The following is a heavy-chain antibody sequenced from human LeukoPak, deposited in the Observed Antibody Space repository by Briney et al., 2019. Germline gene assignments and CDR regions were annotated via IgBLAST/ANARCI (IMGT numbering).Heavy chain of an antibody. V-gene: IGHV3-66*01. CDR1: EFSVGSNY. J-gene: IGHJ4*02. Sequence: GGSLRLSCAASEFSVGSNYMTWVRQAPGKGLEWVSLIYSGGSTYYADSVKGRFTISRDNSKNTLYLQMNSLRAEDTAVYYCAKYEALITMIGPIDYWGQGTLVTVSS. CDR2: IYSGGST. D-gene: IGHD3-22*01. CDR3: AKYEALITMIGPIDY.